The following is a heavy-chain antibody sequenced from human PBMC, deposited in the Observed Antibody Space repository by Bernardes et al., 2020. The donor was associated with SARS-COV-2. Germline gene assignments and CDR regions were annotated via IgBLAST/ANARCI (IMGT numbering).Heavy chain of an antibody. CDR2: VNGYNGNS. Sequence: ASVKVSCKASGHTVGLDLVAWVRQAPGQGLEWMGWVNGYNGNSKYAQKFQDRVTMSTDTSTNTFYVELRSLRSDDTAVYYCATESAAYNDILTGLSGTALDVWGQGTTVTVSS. V-gene: IGHV1-18*01. D-gene: IGHD3-9*01. CDR1: GHTVGLDL. CDR3: ATESAAYNDILTGLSGTALDV. J-gene: IGHJ6*02.